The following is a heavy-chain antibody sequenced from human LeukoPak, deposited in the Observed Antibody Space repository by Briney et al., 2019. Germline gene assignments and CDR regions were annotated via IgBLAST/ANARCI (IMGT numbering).Heavy chain of an antibody. Sequence: GGSLRLSCAASGFTFSSYEMNWVRQAPGKELEWVSYISSSGSTIYYADSVKGRFTISRDNAKNSLYLQMNSLRAEDTAVYYCARGALWFGESTFDYWGQGTLVTVSS. V-gene: IGHV3-48*03. J-gene: IGHJ4*02. CDR3: ARGALWFGESTFDY. CDR2: ISSSGSTI. CDR1: GFTFSSYE. D-gene: IGHD3-10*01.